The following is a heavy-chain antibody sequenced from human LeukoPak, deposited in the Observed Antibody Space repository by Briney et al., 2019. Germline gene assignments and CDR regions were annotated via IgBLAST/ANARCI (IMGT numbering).Heavy chain of an antibody. Sequence: SGGSLRLSCAASGFTFSTYAMSWVRQAPGKGLEWVSAISDSGGSTYYADSVKGRFTISRDNSKNTLYLQMNSLRAEDTAVYYCANSNYGGNSWTLDYWGQGTLVTVSS. CDR3: ANSNYGGNSWTLDY. CDR2: ISDSGGST. V-gene: IGHV3-23*01. J-gene: IGHJ4*02. D-gene: IGHD4-23*01. CDR1: GFTFSTYA.